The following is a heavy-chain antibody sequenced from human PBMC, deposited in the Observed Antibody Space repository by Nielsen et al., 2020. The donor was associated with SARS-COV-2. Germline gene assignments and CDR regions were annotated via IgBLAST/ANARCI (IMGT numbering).Heavy chain of an antibody. V-gene: IGHV1-2*06. Sequence: ASVKVSCKASGYIFTSYHIHWVRQAPGQGLEWMGRVNPNNGDTDYAQKFQDRVTMTRDTSISTAYMELSSLKSDDTALYYCVREFHGGDDAFDIWGQGTMVTVSS. D-gene: IGHD4-23*01. CDR1: GYIFTSYH. CDR2: VNPNNGDT. J-gene: IGHJ3*02. CDR3: VREFHGGDDAFDI.